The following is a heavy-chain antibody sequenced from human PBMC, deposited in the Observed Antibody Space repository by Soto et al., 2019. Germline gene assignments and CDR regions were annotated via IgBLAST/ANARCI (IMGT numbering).Heavy chain of an antibody. CDR3: AGDFDSRNDY. D-gene: IGHD3-22*01. CDR1: GFTFSSYS. Sequence: GGSLRLSCAASGFTFSSYSMNWFRQAPGKGLEWLSYISPSSSTIYYADSVKGRFTISRDNAKNSLFLHVTSLGDEDTAVYYCAGDFDSRNDYCGQGTLVTVSS. V-gene: IGHV3-48*02. CDR2: ISPSSSTI. J-gene: IGHJ4*02.